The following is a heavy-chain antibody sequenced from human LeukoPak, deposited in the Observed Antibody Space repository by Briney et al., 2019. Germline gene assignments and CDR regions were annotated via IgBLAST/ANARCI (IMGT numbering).Heavy chain of an antibody. CDR3: ARDAEVGTLFGVLSRYNWFDP. D-gene: IGHD3-3*01. V-gene: IGHV3-7*01. CDR1: GFSFSYFW. J-gene: IGHJ5*02. CDR2: IKEDGTEK. Sequence: GGSLRLSCAASGFSFSYFWMSWVRQPPGKGLEWVANIKEDGTEKYYADSVKGRFTISRDNAKKSLFLQMNSLRAEDTAVYYCARDAEVGTLFGVLSRYNWFDPWGQGALVTVSS.